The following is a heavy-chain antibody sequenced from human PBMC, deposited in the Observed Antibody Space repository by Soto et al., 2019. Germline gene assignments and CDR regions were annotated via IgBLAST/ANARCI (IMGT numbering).Heavy chain of an antibody. CDR3: ARGSTGYYFVY. CDR2: IGTAGDT. V-gene: IGHV3-13*01. J-gene: IGHJ4*02. Sequence: GGSLRLFCTASGFTFSSYDMHWVRQATGKGLEWVSAIGTAGDTYYPGSVKGRFTISRENAKNSLYLQMDSLRAGDTAVYYCARGSTGYYFVYSGQGTLVTVSS. CDR1: GFTFSSYD.